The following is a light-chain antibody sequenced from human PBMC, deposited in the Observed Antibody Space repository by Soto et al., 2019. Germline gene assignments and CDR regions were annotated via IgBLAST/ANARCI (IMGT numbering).Light chain of an antibody. CDR3: QQYGNSPQT. Sequence: ALKLSPGALSLSPGERASLSCRASQTVSSSFLAWYQQTPGQAPRLLIYAASSRATGIPDRFSGSGSGTDFTLTISRLEPEDFAVYYCQQYGNSPQTFGQGTKVDIK. J-gene: IGKJ1*01. CDR2: AAS. CDR1: QTVSSSF. V-gene: IGKV3-20*01.